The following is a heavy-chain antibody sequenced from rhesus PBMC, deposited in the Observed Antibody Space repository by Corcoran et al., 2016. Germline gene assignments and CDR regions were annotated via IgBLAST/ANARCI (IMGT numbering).Heavy chain of an antibody. CDR2: IYGSVGGT. V-gene: IGHV4-106*01. CDR1: GGSISDDYY. D-gene: IGHD3-34*01. J-gene: IGHJ2*01. Sequence: QVQLQESGPGLVKPSETLSLTCAVSGGSISDDYYWSWIRQPPGKGLEWIGYIYGSVGGTNYNPSLKNRVTILLDTSDTHVSLRLSSMTADDTAVYYCARVAGVIINWYFDLWGPGTPITISS. CDR3: ARVAGVIINWYFDL.